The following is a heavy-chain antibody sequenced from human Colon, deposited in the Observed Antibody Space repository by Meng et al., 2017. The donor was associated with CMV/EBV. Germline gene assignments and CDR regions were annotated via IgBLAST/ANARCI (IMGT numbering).Heavy chain of an antibody. V-gene: IGHV3-23*01. CDR2: ISGSGGST. CDR1: GFTFSSYA. D-gene: IGHD3-10*01. CDR3: AKDSRITMVRDPDY. J-gene: IGHJ4*02. Sequence: AYGFTFSSYAMSWVRQAPGKGLEWVSAISGSGGSTYYADSVKGRFTISRDNSKNTLYLQMNSLRAEDTAVYYCAKDSRITMVRDPDYWGQGTLVTVSS.